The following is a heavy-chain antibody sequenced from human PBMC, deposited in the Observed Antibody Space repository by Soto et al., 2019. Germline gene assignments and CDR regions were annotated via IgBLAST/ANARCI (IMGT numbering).Heavy chain of an antibody. D-gene: IGHD3-22*01. CDR3: ARDNQYSRYSFDY. CDR1: GGTFSSYA. CDR2: IIPIFGTA. Sequence: SVKVSCKASGGTFSSYAISWVRQAPGQGLEWMGGIIPIFGTANYAQKFQGRVTITADESTSTAYMELSSLRSEDTAVYYCARDNQYSRYSFDYWGQGTLVTVSS. V-gene: IGHV1-69*13. J-gene: IGHJ4*02.